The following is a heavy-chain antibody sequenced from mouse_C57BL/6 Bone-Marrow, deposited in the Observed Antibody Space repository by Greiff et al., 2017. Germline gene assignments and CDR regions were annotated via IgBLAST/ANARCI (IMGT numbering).Heavy chain of an antibody. J-gene: IGHJ4*01. CDR3: TGALDY. CDR1: GFNIKDDY. Sequence: EVQRVESGAELVRPGASVKLSCTAPGFNIKDDYMHWVKQRPEQGLEWIGWIDPENGDTEYASKFQGKATITADTSSNTAYLQLSSLTSEDTAVYYCTGALDYWGQGTSGTDAS. CDR2: IDPENGDT. V-gene: IGHV14-4*01.